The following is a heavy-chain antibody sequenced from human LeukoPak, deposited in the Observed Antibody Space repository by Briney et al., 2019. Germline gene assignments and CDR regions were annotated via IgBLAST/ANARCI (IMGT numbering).Heavy chain of an antibody. J-gene: IGHJ3*02. V-gene: IGHV4-39*01. Sequence: SETLSLTCTVSGGSISSSSYYWGWIRQPPGKGLEWIGNIYYTGSTYYNPSLKSRFTISVDTSKNQFSLKLSSVTAADTAVYYCVRGVRIWGQGTMVTVSS. CDR1: GGSISSSSYY. CDR3: VRGVRI. D-gene: IGHD3-10*01. CDR2: IYYTGST.